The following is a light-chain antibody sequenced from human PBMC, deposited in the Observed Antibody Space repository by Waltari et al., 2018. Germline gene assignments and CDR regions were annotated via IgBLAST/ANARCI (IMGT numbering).Light chain of an antibody. CDR1: ALPKHY. V-gene: IGLV3-25*03. J-gene: IGLJ2*01. Sequence: SYELPQPPSVSVSPGQTARLTCSGAALPKHYDYWFQQKPGQAPVLVICKDSERPSGIPERFSGSSSGTTVTLTISGVQAEDEADYYCQSTDSSGSYRVFGGGTKLTVL. CDR3: QSTDSSGSYRV. CDR2: KDS.